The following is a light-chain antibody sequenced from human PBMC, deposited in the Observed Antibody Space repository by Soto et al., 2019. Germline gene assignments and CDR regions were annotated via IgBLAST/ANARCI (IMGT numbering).Light chain of an antibody. J-gene: IGLJ1*01. CDR1: SSDVGSYDL. Sequence: SVLTQPASGSGSPGQSITISCTGTSSDVGSYDLVSWYQHHPGKAPKLMIYEVSKRPSGVSNRLSGSKSDNTASLTISGLQAEDEADYYCCSFAGSSTYVFGTGTKVTVL. CDR2: EVS. V-gene: IGLV2-23*02. CDR3: CSFAGSSTYV.